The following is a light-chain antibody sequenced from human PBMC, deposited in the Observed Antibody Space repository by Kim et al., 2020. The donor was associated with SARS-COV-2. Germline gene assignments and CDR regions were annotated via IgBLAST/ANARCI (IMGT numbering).Light chain of an antibody. CDR1: SSNIGSNT. V-gene: IGLV1-44*01. Sequence: QLVLTQPPSASGTPGQRVTISCSGSSSNIGSNTVNWYQQFPGTAPKLLIYSNNQRPSGVPDRFSGSKSGTSASLAISGLQSEDEADYYCAAWDDSLNGNWVFGGGTQLTVL. CDR2: SNN. CDR3: AAWDDSLNGNWV. J-gene: IGLJ3*02.